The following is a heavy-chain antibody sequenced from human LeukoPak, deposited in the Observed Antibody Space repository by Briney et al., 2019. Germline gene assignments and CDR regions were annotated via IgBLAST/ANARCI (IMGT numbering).Heavy chain of an antibody. J-gene: IGHJ4*02. CDR1: GFSFADSV. V-gene: IGHV3-73*01. CDR2: IRSKANSYAT. CDR3: SVNYCSGGSCYML. D-gene: IGHD2-15*01. Sequence: GGSLRLSCRASGFSFADSVMHWVRQASGKGLEWVGRIRSKANSYATAYAASVKGRFTISRDDSKNTAYLQMNSLKTEDTAVYYCSVNYCSGGSCYMLWGQGTLVTVSS.